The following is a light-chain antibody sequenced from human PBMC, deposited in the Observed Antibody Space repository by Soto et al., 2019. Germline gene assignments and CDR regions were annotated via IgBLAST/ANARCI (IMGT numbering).Light chain of an antibody. J-gene: IGKJ1*01. CDR3: QQTSCTPRT. V-gene: IGKV1-39*01. Sequence: DIQMTQSPSSLSASVGDRVTITCRASQSISSYLNWHQQKPGKAPKLLIYGASNLQSGVPSRCSGSGSGTYFTLTISSLQPEDFATYYCQQTSCTPRTFGQGTKVEIK. CDR1: QSISSY. CDR2: GAS.